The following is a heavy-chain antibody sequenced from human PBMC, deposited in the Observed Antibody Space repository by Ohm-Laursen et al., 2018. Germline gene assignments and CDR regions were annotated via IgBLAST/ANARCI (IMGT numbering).Heavy chain of an antibody. D-gene: IGHD3-22*01. Sequence: TLSFTCTVSGGSISSYYWSWIRQPAGKGLEWIGRIYTSGSTNYNPSLKSRVTMSVNTSKNQFSLKLSSVTAADTAVYYCARDYYDSSGDAWFDPWGQGTLVTVSS. CDR3: ARDYYDSSGDAWFDP. V-gene: IGHV4-4*07. CDR1: GGSISSYY. CDR2: IYTSGST. J-gene: IGHJ5*02.